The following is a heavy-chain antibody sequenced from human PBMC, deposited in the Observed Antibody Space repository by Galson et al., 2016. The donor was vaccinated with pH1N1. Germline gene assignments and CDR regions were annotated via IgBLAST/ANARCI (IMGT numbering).Heavy chain of an antibody. D-gene: IGHD2-2*02. J-gene: IGHJ6*02. CDR1: GFSVIDNY. CDR3: AREVPSPCIPCTDHSGLDV. CDR2: IYGGGST. V-gene: IGHV3-66*02. Sequence: RLSCAASGFSVIDNYMTWVRQAPGKGLEWVSVIYGGGSTYYANSVKGRFTISKDNSMNTVFLQMNSLKPEDTAVYYCAREVPSPCIPCTDHSGLDVGGQGTTVIVSS.